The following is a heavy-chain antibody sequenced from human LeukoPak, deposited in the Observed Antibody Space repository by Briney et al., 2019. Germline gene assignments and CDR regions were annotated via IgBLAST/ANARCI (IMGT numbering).Heavy chain of an antibody. J-gene: IGHJ6*02. Sequence: SETLSLTCAVYGGSFSGYYWSWIRQPPGKGLEWIGEINHSGSTNYNPSLKSRVTISVDTSKNQFSLKLSSVTAADTAVYYCARGRITMIVVVPYYYGMDVWAKGPRSPSP. D-gene: IGHD3-22*01. CDR1: GGSFSGYY. CDR3: ARGRITMIVVVPYYYGMDV. V-gene: IGHV4-34*01. CDR2: INHSGST.